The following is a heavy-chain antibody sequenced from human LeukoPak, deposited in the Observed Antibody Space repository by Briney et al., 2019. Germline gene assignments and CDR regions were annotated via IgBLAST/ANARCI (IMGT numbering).Heavy chain of an antibody. Sequence: VSVKVSCKASGYTFTSYEINWVRQATGHGLEWMGWMSPDSGNTGYAQKFQGRVTMTRNTSISTAYMELSSLRSEDTAVYYCAREMMRARWFDPWGQGTLVTVSS. CDR1: GYTFTSYE. V-gene: IGHV1-8*01. D-gene: IGHD3-16*01. CDR2: MSPDSGNT. CDR3: AREMMRARWFDP. J-gene: IGHJ5*02.